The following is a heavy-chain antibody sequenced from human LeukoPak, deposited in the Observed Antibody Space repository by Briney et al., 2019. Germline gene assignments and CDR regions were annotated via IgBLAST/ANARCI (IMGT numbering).Heavy chain of an antibody. CDR2: INHSGST. D-gene: IGHD3-22*01. V-gene: IGHV4-34*01. CDR3: AREGSGYSSYYMDV. CDR1: GFTVSSND. J-gene: IGHJ6*03. Sequence: PGGSLRLSCAASGFTVSSNDMNWIRQPPGKGLEWIGEINHSGSTNYNPSLKSRVTISVDTSKNQYSLKLSSVTAADTAVYYCAREGSGYSSYYMDVWGKGTTVTVSS.